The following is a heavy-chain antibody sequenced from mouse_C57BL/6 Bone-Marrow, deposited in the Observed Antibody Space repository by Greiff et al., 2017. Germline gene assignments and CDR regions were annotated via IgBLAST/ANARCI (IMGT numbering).Heavy chain of an antibody. D-gene: IGHD2-1*01. CDR2: IYPGDGDT. J-gene: IGHJ3*01. Sequence: SGPELVKPGASVKISCKASGYAFSSSWMNWVKQRPGKGLEWIGRIYPGDGDTNYNGKFKGKATLTADKSSSTAYMQLSSLTSEDSAVYFCARGKRLAYWGQGTLVTVSA. CDR1: GYAFSSSW. CDR3: ARGKRLAY. V-gene: IGHV1-82*01.